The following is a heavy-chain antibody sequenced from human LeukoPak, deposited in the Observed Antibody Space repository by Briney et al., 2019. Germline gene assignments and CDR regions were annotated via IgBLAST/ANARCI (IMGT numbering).Heavy chain of an antibody. CDR3: ARHEYGLGSRN. D-gene: IGHD3-10*01. V-gene: IGHV4-59*08. CDR1: GGSFSTNI. Sequence: SETLSLTCTVSGGSFSTNIWSWIRQPPGKGLEWIAYIQKSGTTSYNPSLKSRVTISLDTSRNQFYLKLSSVIAADTAVYYCARHEYGLGSRNWGQGTLVTVSS. CDR2: IQKSGTT. J-gene: IGHJ4*02.